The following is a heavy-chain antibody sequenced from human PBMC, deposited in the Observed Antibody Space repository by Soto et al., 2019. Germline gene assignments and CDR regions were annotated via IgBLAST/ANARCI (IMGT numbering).Heavy chain of an antibody. Sequence: EVQLVESGGGLVKPGGSLRLSCAASGFTFSSYSMNWVRQAPGKGLEWVSSISSSSSYIYYADSVKGRFTISRDNAKNSLYLKMNSRRDEDTAVYYCAKPLGSSSHYYYYYGMDVWGQGTTVTVSS. CDR3: AKPLGSSSHYYYYYGMDV. CDR2: ISSSSSYI. V-gene: IGHV3-21*01. CDR1: GFTFSSYS. J-gene: IGHJ6*02. D-gene: IGHD6-13*01.